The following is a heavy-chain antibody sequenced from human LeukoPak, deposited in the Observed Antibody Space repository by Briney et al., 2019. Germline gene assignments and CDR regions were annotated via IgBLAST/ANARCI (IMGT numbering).Heavy chain of an antibody. CDR3: CSGVLRPYYYYGMDV. J-gene: IGHJ6*02. V-gene: IGHV3-23*01. Sequence: QSGGSLRLSCAASGFTFSSYAMSWVSQAPGKGLEWVSAISGSGGSTYYADSVKGRFTISRDNSKNTLYLQMNSLRAEDTAVYYCCSGVLRPYYYYGMDVWGQGTTVTVSS. CDR1: GFTFSSYA. CDR2: ISGSGGST. D-gene: IGHD3-10*02.